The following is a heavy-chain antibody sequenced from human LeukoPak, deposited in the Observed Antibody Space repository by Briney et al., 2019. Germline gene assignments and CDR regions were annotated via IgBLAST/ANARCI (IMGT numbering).Heavy chain of an antibody. CDR3: ARHARYSGSAAFDY. Sequence: SETLSLTCNVSGDSISNYWRSWVRQPPGKGLEWIGNVYYNGSTKYSPSLKSRVTMCADTSKNQFSLKLTSVSAADTAVYYCARHARYSGSAAFDYWGQGTQVTVSS. CDR1: GDSISNYW. D-gene: IGHD1-26*01. V-gene: IGHV4-59*08. CDR2: VYYNGST. J-gene: IGHJ4*02.